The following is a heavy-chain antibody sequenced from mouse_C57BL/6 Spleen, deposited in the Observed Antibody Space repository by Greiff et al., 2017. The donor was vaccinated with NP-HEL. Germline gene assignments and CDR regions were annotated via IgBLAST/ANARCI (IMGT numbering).Heavy chain of an antibody. D-gene: IGHD2-2*01. Sequence: EVKLKQSGPELVKPGASVKISCKASGYSFTDYNMNWVKQSNGKSLEWIGVINPNYGTTSYNQKFKGKATLTVDQSSSTAYMQLNSLTSEDSAVDYCASYGYDRGYAMDYWGQGTSVTVSS. V-gene: IGHV1-39*01. CDR2: INPNYGTT. CDR3: ASYGYDRGYAMDY. CDR1: GYSFTDYN. J-gene: IGHJ4*01.